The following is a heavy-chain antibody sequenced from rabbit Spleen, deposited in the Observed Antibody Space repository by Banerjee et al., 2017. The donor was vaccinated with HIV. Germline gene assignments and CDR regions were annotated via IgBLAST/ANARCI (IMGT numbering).Heavy chain of an antibody. CDR1: GFSFSSSYY. CDR3: VRDLTGVIGWNFGW. D-gene: IGHD1-1*01. Sequence: QSLEESGGGLVQPEGSLTLTCTASGFSFSSSYYMCWVRQAPGKGLQWIGCINAITGKAVYASWAKGRFTFSKTSSTTVTLQMTSLTAADTATYFCVRDLTGVIGWNFGWWGQGTLVTVS. J-gene: IGHJ4*01. CDR2: INAITGKA. V-gene: IGHV1S40*01.